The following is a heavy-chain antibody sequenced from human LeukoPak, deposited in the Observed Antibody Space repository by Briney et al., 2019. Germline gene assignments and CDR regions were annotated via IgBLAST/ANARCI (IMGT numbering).Heavy chain of an antibody. CDR2: IYYSGST. J-gene: IGHJ5*02. D-gene: IGHD6-13*01. CDR3: AREVAAAGTSFSPGMYNWFDP. V-gene: IGHV4-59*12. CDR1: GGSISSYY. Sequence: SETLSLTCTVSGGSISSYYWSWIRQPPGKGLEWIGYIYYSGSTNYNPSLKSRVTISVDTSKNQFSLKLSSVTAADTAVYYCAREVAAAGTSFSPGMYNWFDPWGQGTLVTVSS.